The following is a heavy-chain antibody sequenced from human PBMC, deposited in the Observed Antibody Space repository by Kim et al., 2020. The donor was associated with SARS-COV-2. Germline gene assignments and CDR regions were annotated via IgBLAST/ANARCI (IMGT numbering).Heavy chain of an antibody. J-gene: IGHJ3*02. CDR1: GGSISSGSYY. CDR3: ARGGGWIDIVVVPAAIPWGAFDI. Sequence: SETLSLTCTVSGGSISSGSYYWSWIRQPAGKGLEWIGRIYTSGSTNYNPSLKSRVTISVDTSKNQFSLKLSSVTAADTAVYYCARGGGWIDIVVVPAAIPWGAFDIWGQGAMVTVSS. D-gene: IGHD2-2*02. V-gene: IGHV4-61*02. CDR2: IYTSGST.